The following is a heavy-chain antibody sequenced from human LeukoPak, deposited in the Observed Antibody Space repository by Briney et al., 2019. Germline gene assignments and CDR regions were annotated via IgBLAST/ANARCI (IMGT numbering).Heavy chain of an antibody. J-gene: IGHJ4*02. CDR2: MNPNSGNT. V-gene: IGHV1-8*01. Sequence: GASVKVSYKASGYTFTSYDINWVRQATGQGLEWMGWMNPNSGNTGYAQKFQGRVTMTRNTSISTAYMELSSLRSEDTAVYYCARGRPYYYDSSGYYYGLDYWGQGTLVTVSS. CDR3: ARGRPYYYDSSGYYYGLDY. D-gene: IGHD3-22*01. CDR1: GYTFTSYD.